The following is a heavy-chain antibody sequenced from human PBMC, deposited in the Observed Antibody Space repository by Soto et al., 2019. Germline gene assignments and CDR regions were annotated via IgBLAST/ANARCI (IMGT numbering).Heavy chain of an antibody. CDR1: GYTFFTYD. Sequence: ASVKVSCKASGYTFFTYDISWVRQAPGQGLEWMGWISTYSGDTKYAQKFQGRVTMTTDTSTTTAYLELRSLRSDDTAVYYCAKHHGPTTSENWFDPWGQGTLVTVYS. D-gene: IGHD5-12*01. V-gene: IGHV1-18*01. CDR3: AKHHGPTTSENWFDP. J-gene: IGHJ5*02. CDR2: ISTYSGDT.